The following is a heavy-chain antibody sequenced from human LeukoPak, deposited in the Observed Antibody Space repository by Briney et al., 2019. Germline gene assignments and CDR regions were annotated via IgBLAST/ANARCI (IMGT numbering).Heavy chain of an antibody. Sequence: GGSLRLSCAASGFTFSDYYMSWIRQAPGKGLEWVSYISSSGSTIYYADSVKGRFTISRDNAKNSLYLQMNSLRAEDTAVYYCARDLRLVITYYFDYWGQGTLVTVSS. CDR3: ARDLRLVITYYFDY. D-gene: IGHD3-9*01. J-gene: IGHJ4*02. V-gene: IGHV3-11*04. CDR2: ISSSGSTI. CDR1: GFTFSDYY.